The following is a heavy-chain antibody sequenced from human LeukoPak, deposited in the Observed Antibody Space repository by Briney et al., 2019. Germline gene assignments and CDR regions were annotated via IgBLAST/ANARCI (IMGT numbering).Heavy chain of an antibody. CDR3: ARAYYGLGSYYDY. CDR2: ISSSSRTI. J-gene: IGHJ4*02. CDR1: GFTFSSYS. Sequence: GGSLRLSCAASGFTFSSYSMNWVRQAPGKGLEWVSYISSSSRTIYYADSVKGRFTISRDSAKNSLYLQMNSLRDEDTAVYYCARAYYGLGSYYDYWGQGTLVTVSS. V-gene: IGHV3-48*02. D-gene: IGHD3-10*01.